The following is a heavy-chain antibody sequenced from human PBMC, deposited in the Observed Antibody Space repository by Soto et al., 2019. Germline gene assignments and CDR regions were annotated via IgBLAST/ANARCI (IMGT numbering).Heavy chain of an antibody. Sequence: GGSLRLSCAASGFTFSSYAMSWVRQAPGKGLEWVSAISGSGGSTYYADSVKGRFTISRDNSKNTLYLQMNSLRAEDTAVYYCAKGQRDPYCSGGSCYEDYFDYWGQGTLVTVSS. J-gene: IGHJ4*02. CDR3: AKGQRDPYCSGGSCYEDYFDY. CDR1: GFTFSSYA. V-gene: IGHV3-23*01. CDR2: ISGSGGST. D-gene: IGHD2-15*01.